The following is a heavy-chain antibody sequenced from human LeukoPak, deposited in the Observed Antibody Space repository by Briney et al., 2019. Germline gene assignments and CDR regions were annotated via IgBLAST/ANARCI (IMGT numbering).Heavy chain of an antibody. J-gene: IGHJ6*03. Sequence: GGSLRLSCAASGFTFSSYEMNWVRQAPGKGLEWVSSISSSSSYIYYADSVKGRFTISRDNSKNTLYLQMNSLNAEDTAVYYCAKDEVVPGYYYTDVWGRGTTVTISS. V-gene: IGHV3-21*01. CDR3: AKDEVVPGYYYTDV. D-gene: IGHD2-2*01. CDR1: GFTFSSYE. CDR2: ISSSSSYI.